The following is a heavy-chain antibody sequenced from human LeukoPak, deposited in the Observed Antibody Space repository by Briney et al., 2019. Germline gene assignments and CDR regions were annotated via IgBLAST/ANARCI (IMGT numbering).Heavy chain of an antibody. CDR2: IYYSGST. Sequence: SETLSLTCTVSGGSISSYYWIWIRQPPGKGLEWIGYIYYSGSTNDNPPLKSRVTISVDTSKNQFSLKLGSVTAADTAVYYCARELYDYVLESWGQGTLVTVSS. V-gene: IGHV4-59*12. D-gene: IGHD3-16*01. CDR3: ARELYDYVLES. CDR1: GGSISSYY. J-gene: IGHJ5*02.